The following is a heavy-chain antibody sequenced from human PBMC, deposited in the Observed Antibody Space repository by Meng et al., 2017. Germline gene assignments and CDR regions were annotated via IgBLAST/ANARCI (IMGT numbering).Heavy chain of an antibody. CDR3: EGGGSYFYWYFDF. CDR1: GFTFSSYA. D-gene: IGHD1-26*01. V-gene: IGHV3-30*04. CDR2: ISYDGSNK. J-gene: IGHJ2*01. Sequence: GESLKISCAASGFTFSSYAMHWVRQAPGKGLEWVAVISYDGSNKYYADSVKRRFTISRDNSKNTLYLQMNSLGAEDTAVYYCEGGGSYFYWYFDFWGRGTLVTVSS.